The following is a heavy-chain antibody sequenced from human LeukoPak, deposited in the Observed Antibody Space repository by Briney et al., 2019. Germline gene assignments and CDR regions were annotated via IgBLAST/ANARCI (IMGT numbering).Heavy chain of an antibody. CDR2: IWYDGSNK. D-gene: IGHD3-22*01. J-gene: IGHJ3*02. CDR3: ARDYYDSSGYYLGDAFDI. V-gene: IGHV3-33*01. CDR1: GFTFSNYG. Sequence: GGSLRLSCAASGFTFSNYGMHWVRQAPGKGLEWVAVIWYDGSNKYYADSVKGRFTISRDNSKNTLYLQMNSLRAEDTALYYCARDYYDSSGYYLGDAFDIWGQGTMVTVSS.